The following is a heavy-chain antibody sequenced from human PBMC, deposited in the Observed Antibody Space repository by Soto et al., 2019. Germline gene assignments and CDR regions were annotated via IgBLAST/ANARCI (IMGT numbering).Heavy chain of an antibody. J-gene: IGHJ6*03. D-gene: IGHD5-18*01. CDR2: IYWDDDK. CDR1: GFSLSTSGVG. Sequence: QITLKESGPTLVKPTQTLTLTCTFSGFSLSTSGVGVGWIRQPPGKALEWLALIYWDDDKRYSPSLKSRLTIAKDTSKNQVVLTMTNMDPVDTATYYCAHSEYEDTAMARGYYYYYMDVWGKGTTVTVSS. CDR3: AHSEYEDTAMARGYYYYYMDV. V-gene: IGHV2-5*02.